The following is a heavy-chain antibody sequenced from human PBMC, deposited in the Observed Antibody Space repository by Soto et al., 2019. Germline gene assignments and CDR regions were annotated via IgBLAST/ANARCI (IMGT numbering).Heavy chain of an antibody. D-gene: IGHD6-6*01. J-gene: IGHJ6*02. CDR3: ARYFSSGYYYYGMDV. CDR1: GYSFTSYW. CDR2: TDPSDSYT. Sequence: GESLKISCKGSGYSFTSYWISWVRQMPGKGLEWMGRTDPSDSYTNYSPSFQGHVTISADKSISTAYLQWSNLKASDTAMYYCARYFSSGYYYYGMDVWGQGTTVTVSS. V-gene: IGHV5-10-1*01.